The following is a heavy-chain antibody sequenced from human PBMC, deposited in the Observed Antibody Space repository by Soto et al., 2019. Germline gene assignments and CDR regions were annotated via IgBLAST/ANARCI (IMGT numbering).Heavy chain of an antibody. Sequence: EVQLVESGGGLVQPGGSLRLSCAASGFTFSSYSMNWVRQAPGKGLEWVSYISSSSSTIYYADSVKGRFTISRDNAKNSLYLQMNSLRDEDTAVYYRARDDPYSGGWAPSGWFDPWGQGTLVTVSS. CDR3: ARDDPYSGGWAPSGWFDP. CDR1: GFTFSSYS. D-gene: IGHD6-19*01. CDR2: ISSSSSTI. J-gene: IGHJ5*02. V-gene: IGHV3-48*02.